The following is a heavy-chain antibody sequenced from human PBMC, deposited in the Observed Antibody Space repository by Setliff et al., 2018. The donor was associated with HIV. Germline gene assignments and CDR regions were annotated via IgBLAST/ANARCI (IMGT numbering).Heavy chain of an antibody. Sequence: SETMSLTCRVSGGSISSITSYWGWLRQPPGKGLEWIGDIFYTGNTYYNPCLKSRGAISVETSVNQFYLKLDSVPSADTAVYYCARPGPDGVLIVFATGFDPWGQGTLVTVSS. D-gene: IGHD2-8*01. CDR1: GGSISSITSY. CDR3: ARPGPDGVLIVFATGFDP. V-gene: IGHV4-39*01. CDR2: IFYTGNT. J-gene: IGHJ5*02.